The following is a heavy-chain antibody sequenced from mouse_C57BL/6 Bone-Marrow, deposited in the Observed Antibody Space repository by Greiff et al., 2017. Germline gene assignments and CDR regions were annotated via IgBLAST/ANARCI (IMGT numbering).Heavy chain of an antibody. Sequence: EVKVVESGGDLVKPGGSLKLSCAASGFTFSSYGMSWVRQTPDTRLEWVATISSGGSYTYYPDSVKGRFTISRDNAKNTLYLQMSSLKSEDTAMYYCARHYYIWYFDVWGTGTTVTVSS. J-gene: IGHJ1*03. CDR1: GFTFSSYG. V-gene: IGHV5-6*01. D-gene: IGHD2-12*01. CDR3: ARHYYIWYFDV. CDR2: ISSGGSYT.